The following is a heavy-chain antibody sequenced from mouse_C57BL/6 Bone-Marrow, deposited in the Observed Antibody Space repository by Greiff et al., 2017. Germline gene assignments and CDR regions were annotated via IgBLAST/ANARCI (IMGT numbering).Heavy chain of an antibody. J-gene: IGHJ2*01. V-gene: IGHV3-6*01. CDR3: AREGGTGSSFLSY. Sequence: EVKLVESGPGLVKPSQSLSLTCSVTGYSITSGYYWNWIRQFPGNKLEWMGYISYDGSNNYNPSLKNRISINRDTSKNQFFLKLNSVTTEDTATYYCAREGGTGSSFLSYWGQGTTLTVSS. D-gene: IGHD1-1*01. CDR2: ISYDGSN. CDR1: GYSITSGYY.